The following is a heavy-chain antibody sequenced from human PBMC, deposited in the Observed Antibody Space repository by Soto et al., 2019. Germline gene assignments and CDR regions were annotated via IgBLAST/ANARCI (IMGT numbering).Heavy chain of an antibody. Sequence: SVKVSCKASGFTFTSSAVQWVRQARGQRLEWIGWIVVGSGNTNYAQKFQERVTITRDMSTSTAYMELSSLRSEDTAVYYCAAEDRVAWAYGMDVWGQGTTVTVSS. J-gene: IGHJ6*02. CDR2: IVVGSGNT. V-gene: IGHV1-58*01. CDR3: AAEDRVAWAYGMDV. CDR1: GFTFTSSA. D-gene: IGHD2-15*01.